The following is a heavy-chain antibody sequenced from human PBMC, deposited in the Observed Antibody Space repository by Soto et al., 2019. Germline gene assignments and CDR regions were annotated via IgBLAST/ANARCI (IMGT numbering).Heavy chain of an antibody. Sequence: QVQLVQSGAEVKKPGSSVKVSCKASGGTFSSYAISWVRQAPGQGLEWMGGIIPSFGTANYAQKFQGRVTITADKSTSTAYMELSSLRSEDTAVYYCARAGRVVVAATPGAFDIWGQGTMVTVSS. J-gene: IGHJ3*02. CDR1: GGTFSSYA. CDR3: ARAGRVVVAATPGAFDI. D-gene: IGHD2-15*01. CDR2: IIPSFGTA. V-gene: IGHV1-69*06.